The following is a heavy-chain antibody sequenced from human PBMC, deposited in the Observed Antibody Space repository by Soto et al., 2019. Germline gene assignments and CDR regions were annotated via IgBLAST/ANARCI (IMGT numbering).Heavy chain of an antibody. Sequence: QGQLVQSGAEEKKPGASVKVSCKASGDTFTGYAMHGVRQAPGQRLEWMGWINAGNGNTKYSQKFQGRVTINRDTSASTAYMELSSLRSEYTAVFYCSRAVAVTADFDYWGKGTLVTVSS. V-gene: IGHV1-3*05. CDR2: INAGNGNT. D-gene: IGHD2-21*02. CDR1: GDTFTGYA. J-gene: IGHJ4*02. CDR3: SRAVAVTADFDY.